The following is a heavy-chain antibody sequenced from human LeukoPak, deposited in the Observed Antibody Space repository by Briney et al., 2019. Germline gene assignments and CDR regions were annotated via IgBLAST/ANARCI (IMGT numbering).Heavy chain of an antibody. CDR1: GYTLTELS. V-gene: IGHV1-24*01. J-gene: IGHJ4*02. D-gene: IGHD3-9*01. Sequence: ASVKVSCKVSGYTLTELSMHWVRQAPGEGLEWMGGFDPEDGETIYAQKFQGRVTMTEDTSTDTAYMELSSLRSEDTAVYYCATQILTGYSNFDYWGQGTLVTVSS. CDR3: ATQILTGYSNFDY. CDR2: FDPEDGET.